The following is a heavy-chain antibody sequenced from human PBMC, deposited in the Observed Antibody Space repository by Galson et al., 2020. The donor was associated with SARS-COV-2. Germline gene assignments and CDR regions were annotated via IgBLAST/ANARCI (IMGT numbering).Heavy chain of an antibody. J-gene: IGHJ4*02. CDR3: ARYDESSGYYLLGY. Sequence: WGSLRLPCAASGFTFSSYSMTWVRQAPGKGLEWVPTISSIGPNIYYPDSVKGRFTISRDNAKNSLYLEMNSLKAEGPAVYCCARYDESSGYYLLGYWGQGTLVTVTS. D-gene: IGHD3-22*01. CDR2: ISSIGPNI. V-gene: IGHV3-21*01. CDR1: GFTFSSYS.